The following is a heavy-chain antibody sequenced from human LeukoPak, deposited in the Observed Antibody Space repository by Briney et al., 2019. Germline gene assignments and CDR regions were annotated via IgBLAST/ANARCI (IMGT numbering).Heavy chain of an antibody. CDR2: IYYSGST. V-gene: IGHV4-39*07. CDR3: ATDNYDSGIYRPFDY. Sequence: PSETLSLTCTVSGGSISSSRYYWGWIRQPPGKGLEWIGSIYYSGSTYYNPSLKSRVTISVDTSKNQFSLKVSSVTAADTAVHYCATDNYDSGIYRPFDYWGQGTLVTVSS. CDR1: GGSISSSRYY. D-gene: IGHD3-10*01. J-gene: IGHJ4*02.